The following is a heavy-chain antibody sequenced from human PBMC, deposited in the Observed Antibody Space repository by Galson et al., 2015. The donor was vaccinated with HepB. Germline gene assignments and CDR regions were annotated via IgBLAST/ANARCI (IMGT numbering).Heavy chain of an antibody. J-gene: IGHJ3*02. Sequence: SVKVSCKASGYTFTGYYMHWVRQAPGQGLEWMGWINPNSGGTNYAQKFQGWVTMTRDTSISTAYMELSRLRSDDTAVYYCARGYCTNGVCYTGAFDIWGQGTMVTVSS. CDR3: ARGYCTNGVCYTGAFDI. D-gene: IGHD2-8*01. V-gene: IGHV1-2*04. CDR2: INPNSGGT. CDR1: GYTFTGYY.